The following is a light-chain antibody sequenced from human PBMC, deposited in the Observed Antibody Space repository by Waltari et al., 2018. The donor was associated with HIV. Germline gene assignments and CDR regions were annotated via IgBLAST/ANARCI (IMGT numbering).Light chain of an antibody. CDR2: KAS. CDR3: QQYYSDPYT. J-gene: IGKJ2*01. CDR1: QTISSR. V-gene: IGKV1-5*03. Sequence: DIQMTQSPSTLSASVGTRVTITCRASQTISSRLAWYQQKPGKAPRLLMSKASTLVSGVPSTFSGSGSGTQFTLTISSLQPDDFATYYCQQYYSDPYTFGQGTKLEIK.